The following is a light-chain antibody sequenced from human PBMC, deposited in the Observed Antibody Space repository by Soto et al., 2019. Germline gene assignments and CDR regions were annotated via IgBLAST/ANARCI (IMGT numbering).Light chain of an antibody. J-gene: IGKJ1*01. CDR3: QQYNIAKT. CDR1: QSVSSN. Sequence: EIVMTQSPATLSVSPGERATLSCRASQSVSSNLAWYQQKPGQAPRLLIYGASTRATGIPARFSGSGSGTEFTLTISSLQSEDFAVYYCQQYNIAKTFGQGTRWISN. CDR2: GAS. V-gene: IGKV3-15*01.